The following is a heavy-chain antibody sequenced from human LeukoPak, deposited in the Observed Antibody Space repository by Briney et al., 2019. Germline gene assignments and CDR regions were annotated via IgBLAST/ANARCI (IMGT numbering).Heavy chain of an antibody. CDR3: ARGKGIAAAGTLYYCYGMDV. Sequence: ASVTVSCKASGYTFTSYGISWVRQAPGQGLEWMGWISAYNGNTNYAQKLQGRVTMTTDTSTSTAYMELRSLRSDDTAVYYCARGKGIAAAGTLYYCYGMDVWGQGTTVTVSS. V-gene: IGHV1-18*01. J-gene: IGHJ6*02. CDR1: GYTFTSYG. CDR2: ISAYNGNT. D-gene: IGHD6-13*01.